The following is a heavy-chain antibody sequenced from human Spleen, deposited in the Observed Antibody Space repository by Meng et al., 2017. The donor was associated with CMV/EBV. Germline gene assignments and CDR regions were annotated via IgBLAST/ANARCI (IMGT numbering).Heavy chain of an antibody. J-gene: IGHJ5*02. CDR2: INPTGESA. Sequence: NFTSHWMHWVRQAPGQGLEWVGVINPTGESALYAQILQGRVALTRDTSTNTDYMELSSLRSEDTGVYYCARDQSGSISGVTGWWLDPWGQGTLVTVSS. D-gene: IGHD3-3*01. CDR1: NFTSHW. CDR3: ARDQSGSISGVTGWWLDP. V-gene: IGHV1-46*01.